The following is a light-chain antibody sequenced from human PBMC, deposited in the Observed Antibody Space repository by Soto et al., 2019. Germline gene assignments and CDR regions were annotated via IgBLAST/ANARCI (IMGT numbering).Light chain of an antibody. CDR2: KVS. CDR3: MQGTHWPWT. CDR1: QSLVYIDGNIY. V-gene: IGKV2-30*01. J-gene: IGKJ1*01. Sequence: DVVMTQSPLSLPVTLGQPASISCRSTQSLVYIDGNIYLNWFHQRPGQSPRRLIYKVSNRDSGVPDRFGGSGSGTDFTLKISRVEAEDVGVYYCMQGTHWPWTFGQGTKVEIK.